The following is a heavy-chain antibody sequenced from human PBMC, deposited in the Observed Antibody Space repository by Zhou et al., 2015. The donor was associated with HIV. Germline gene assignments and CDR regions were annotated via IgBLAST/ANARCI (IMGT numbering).Heavy chain of an antibody. D-gene: IGHD5-18*01. CDR2: ISWNGAGQ. J-gene: IGHJ6*03. Sequence: EVRLVESGGNLVQPGRSLRLSCAASGFNFLDYAMHWVRHAPGKGLEWVSGISWNGAGQGYADSVKGRFTISRDNARNSLYLQMNSLRADDTAVYYCARDRRGYTYGYYYYNMDVWGKGTTVTVSS. CDR1: GFNFLDYA. CDR3: ARDRRGYTYGYYYYNMDV. V-gene: IGHV3-9*01.